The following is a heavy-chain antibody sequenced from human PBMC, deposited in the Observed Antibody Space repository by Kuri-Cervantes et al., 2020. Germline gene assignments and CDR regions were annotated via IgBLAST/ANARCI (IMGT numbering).Heavy chain of an antibody. V-gene: IGHV3-30-3*01. Sequence: GESLKISCAASGFTFSSYAMHWVRQAPGKGLEWVAVISYDGSNKYHADSVKGRFTISRDNSKNTLYLQMNSLRAEDTAVYYCARDLSGIAAAGTYFQHWGQGTLVTVSS. D-gene: IGHD6-13*01. J-gene: IGHJ1*01. CDR2: ISYDGSNK. CDR1: GFTFSSYA. CDR3: ARDLSGIAAAGTYFQH.